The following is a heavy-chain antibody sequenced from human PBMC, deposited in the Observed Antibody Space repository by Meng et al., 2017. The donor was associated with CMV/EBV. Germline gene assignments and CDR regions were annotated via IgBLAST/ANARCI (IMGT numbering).Heavy chain of an antibody. CDR2: IKSKTDGGTT. Sequence: GGSLRLSCAASGFTFSTAWMSWVRQAPGKGLEWVGRIKSKTDGGTTDYAAPVKGRFHISRDDSKNTLYLQMNSLKTEDTAVYYCTTRTSSSDPYYYYGMDVWGQGTTVTVSS. D-gene: IGHD6-6*01. V-gene: IGHV3-15*01. CDR1: GFTFSTAW. CDR3: TTRTSSSDPYYYYGMDV. J-gene: IGHJ6*02.